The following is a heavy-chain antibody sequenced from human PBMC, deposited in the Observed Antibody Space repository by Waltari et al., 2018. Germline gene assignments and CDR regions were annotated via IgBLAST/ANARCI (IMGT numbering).Heavy chain of an antibody. CDR2: VRGDGGT. D-gene: IGHD2-15*01. CDR3: ARDRGRGLYLDS. CDR1: GDSMSSSYV. V-gene: IGHV4-4*02. J-gene: IGHJ4*02. Sequence: QLQLQESGPGLVKPSGTLSLTSTVSGDSMSSSYVWNWVRQPPGKGLEWIGQVRGDGGTNYNPSCASLLTISLDTSTDHFSLRLTSATAADTAVYYCARDRGRGLYLDSWGQGILVTVSP.